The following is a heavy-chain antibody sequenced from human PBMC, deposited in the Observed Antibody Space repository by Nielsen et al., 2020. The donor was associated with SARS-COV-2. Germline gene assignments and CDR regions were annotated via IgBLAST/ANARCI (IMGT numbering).Heavy chain of an antibody. D-gene: IGHD1-14*01. CDR1: GYTATDYF. V-gene: IGHV1-2*06. J-gene: IGHJ6*02. CDR2: ISPNRGAT. Sequence: ASVKASCKASGYTATDYFVHWVRQAPGQGLEWMGRISPNRGATNYAQTFQGRVIMTRDTSTATAYIELSRLTSDDTAVYYCATEVNQGGMDVWGQGTTVIVSS. CDR3: ATEVNQGGMDV.